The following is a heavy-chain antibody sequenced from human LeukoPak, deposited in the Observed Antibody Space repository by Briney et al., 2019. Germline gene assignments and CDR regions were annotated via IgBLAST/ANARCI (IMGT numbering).Heavy chain of an antibody. CDR3: AREYYDILTGYYQDAFDI. D-gene: IGHD3-9*01. Sequence: PSETLSLTCAVYGGSFSGYYWSWIRQPPGKGLEWIGEINHSGSTNYNPSLKSRVTISVDTSKNQFSLKLSSVTAADTAVYYCAREYYDILTGYYQDAFDIWGQGTMITVSS. CDR1: GGSFSGYY. CDR2: INHSGST. J-gene: IGHJ3*02. V-gene: IGHV4-34*01.